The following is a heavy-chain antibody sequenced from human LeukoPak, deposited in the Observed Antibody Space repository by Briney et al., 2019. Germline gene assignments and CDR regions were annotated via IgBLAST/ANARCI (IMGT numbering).Heavy chain of an antibody. V-gene: IGHV4-4*07. CDR1: GGSIGPYY. Sequence: PSETLSLTCTISGGSIGPYYWSWLRQPAGKALEWIGRSYTTGSTNYSPSLKSRVTMSLDTSKNQFSLKLTSVTAADTAVYYCARSAGSGSHLDSWGHGTLVTVSS. J-gene: IGHJ5*01. CDR3: ARSAGSGSHLDS. CDR2: SYTTGST.